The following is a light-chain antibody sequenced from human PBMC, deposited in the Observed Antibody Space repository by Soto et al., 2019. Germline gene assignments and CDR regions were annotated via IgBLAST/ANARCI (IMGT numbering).Light chain of an antibody. V-gene: IGLV2-14*01. CDR3: SSYASSSTVYV. Sequence: HSALNQPASGVGAPGQSIPISCPGNSSEFGGYNYVSWYQQRPGKAPKLMIYDVSNRPSGVSNRFSGSKSGSTASLTISGLQAEDEADYYCSSYASSSTVYVFGTGTKVTVL. J-gene: IGLJ1*01. CDR2: DVS. CDR1: SSEFGGYNY.